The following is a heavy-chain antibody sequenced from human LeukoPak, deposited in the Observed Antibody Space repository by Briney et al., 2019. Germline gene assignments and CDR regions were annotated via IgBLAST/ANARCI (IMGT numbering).Heavy chain of an antibody. CDR1: GFTFDDYG. V-gene: IGHV3-20*01. Sequence: GGSLSLSCAASGFTFDDYGMSWVCQAPGKGLELVSGINWNGGSTGYADSVKGRFTISRGNAKNSLYLQMNSLRAEDTALYHCARVRMGWSGFDAFDIWGQGTMVTVSS. CDR2: INWNGGST. J-gene: IGHJ3*02. CDR3: ARVRMGWSGFDAFDI. D-gene: IGHD3-3*01.